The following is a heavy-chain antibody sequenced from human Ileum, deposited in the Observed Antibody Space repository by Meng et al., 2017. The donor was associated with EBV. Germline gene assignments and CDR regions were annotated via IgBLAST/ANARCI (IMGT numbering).Heavy chain of an antibody. D-gene: IGHD2-8*02. CDR2: IIHSGSP. CDR3: ARRPTGIDY. V-gene: IGHV4-34*12. CDR1: GGSLSGAY. J-gene: IGHJ4*02. Sequence: QVQHHEGGAGLLRPSETLAPPCAVNGGSLSGAYWNWIRQPPGKGLEWIGEIIHSGSPSYNPSLKSRVTISIDTSKNQLSLMLSSVTAADTAVYYCARRPTGIDYWGQGTLVTVSS.